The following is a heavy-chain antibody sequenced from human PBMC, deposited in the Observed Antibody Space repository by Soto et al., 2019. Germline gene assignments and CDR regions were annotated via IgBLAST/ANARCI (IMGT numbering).Heavy chain of an antibody. CDR2: INPNSGGT. Sequence: QVQLVQSGAEVKKPGASVKVSCKASGYTFTGYYMHWVRQAPGQGLEWMGWINPNSGGTNYAQKFQRWVTMTRETSISTADMELSRLRSDDTAVYWRAVAWGLDDDYYCMDVWGQGTTVTFAS. V-gene: IGHV1-2*04. J-gene: IGHJ6*02. D-gene: IGHD6-19*01. CDR3: AVAWGLDDDYYCMDV. CDR1: GYTFTGYY.